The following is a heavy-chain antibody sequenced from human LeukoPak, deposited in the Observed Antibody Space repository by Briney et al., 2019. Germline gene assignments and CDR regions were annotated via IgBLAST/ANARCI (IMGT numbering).Heavy chain of an antibody. CDR1: GGSISSYY. V-gene: IGHV4-59*12. Sequence: SETLSLTCTVSGGSISSYYWSWIRQPPGKGLEWIGYIYYSGSTNYNPSLKSRVTISVDTSKNQFSLRLTSVTVADTAVYYCARFFPPPGDAFDIWGQGTMVTVSS. CDR3: ARFFPPPGDAFDI. J-gene: IGHJ3*02. CDR2: IYYSGST. D-gene: IGHD2/OR15-2a*01.